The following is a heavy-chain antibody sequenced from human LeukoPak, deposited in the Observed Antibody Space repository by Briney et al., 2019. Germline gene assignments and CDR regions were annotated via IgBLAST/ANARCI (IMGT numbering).Heavy chain of an antibody. Sequence: GASLQISCEGSGSIFTSYWIGWGRPLPGKGLEWMGIIYPGDSDTRYSPSFQGQVTISADKSISTAYLQWSSLKASDTAMYYCARLTTVTTGGWFDPWGQGTLVTVSS. CDR2: IYPGDSDT. D-gene: IGHD4-17*01. CDR3: ARLTTVTTGGWFDP. J-gene: IGHJ5*02. CDR1: GSIFTSYW. V-gene: IGHV5-51*01.